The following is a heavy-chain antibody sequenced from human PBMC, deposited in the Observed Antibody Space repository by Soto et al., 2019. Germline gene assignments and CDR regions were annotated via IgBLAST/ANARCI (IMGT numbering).Heavy chain of an antibody. J-gene: IGHJ4*02. CDR1: GYTFTSYV. CDR2: INGGNGNT. V-gene: IGHV1-3*01. CDR3: LNIPHY. Sequence: AASVKVSCKTSGYTFTSYVIHWVRQAPGQRPEWMGRINGGNGNTGYSQIFQDRVTITRDTSTSTAYMELSNLRSEDTAVYYCLNIPHYWGQGTLVTAPQ.